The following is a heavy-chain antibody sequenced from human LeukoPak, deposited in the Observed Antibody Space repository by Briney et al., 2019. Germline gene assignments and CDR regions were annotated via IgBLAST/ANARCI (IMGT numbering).Heavy chain of an antibody. D-gene: IGHD3-10*02. CDR2: ISSSSSTL. Sequence: VGSLSLSCAASGFTFSSYEMNWVRQAPRQGLDWVSYISSSSSTLYYADSVKGRFTISRDNAKNSLYLQMNSLRAEDTAVYYCAELGITMIGGVWGKGTTVTISS. V-gene: IGHV3-48*03. CDR1: GFTFSSYE. CDR3: AELGITMIGGV. J-gene: IGHJ6*04.